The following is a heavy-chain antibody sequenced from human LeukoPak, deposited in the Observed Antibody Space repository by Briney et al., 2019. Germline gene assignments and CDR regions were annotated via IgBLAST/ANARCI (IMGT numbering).Heavy chain of an antibody. CDR1: GYTFTSYG. J-gene: IGHJ4*02. V-gene: IGHV1-18*01. CDR3: ARGPLNSWYFYFDY. CDR2: ISAYNGNT. Sequence: ASVKVSCKASGYTFTSYGISWVRQAPGQGLEWMGWISAYNGNTNYAQKLQGRVTMTTDTFTSTAYMELRSLRSDDTAVYYCARGPLNSWYFYFDYWGQGTLVTVSS. D-gene: IGHD6-13*01.